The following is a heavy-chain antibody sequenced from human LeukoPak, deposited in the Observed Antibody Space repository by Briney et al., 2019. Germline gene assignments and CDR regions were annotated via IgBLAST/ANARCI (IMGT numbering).Heavy chain of an antibody. CDR2: VNHSGYT. CDR1: GVSFSTYY. CDR3: ARVSGGNKSPFDY. D-gene: IGHD4-23*01. J-gene: IGHJ4*02. V-gene: IGHV4-34*01. Sequence: SETLSLTCAVSGVSFSTYYWSWIRQSPEKGLEWIGEVNHSGYTNYNPSLKSRVTISVDTSKNQFSLKLSSVTAADTAVYYCARVSGGNKSPFDYWGQGTLVTVSS.